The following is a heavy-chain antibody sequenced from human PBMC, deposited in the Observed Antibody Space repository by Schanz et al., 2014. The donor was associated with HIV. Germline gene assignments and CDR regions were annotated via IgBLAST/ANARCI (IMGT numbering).Heavy chain of an antibody. J-gene: IGHJ6*02. CDR3: AKDRNYYESKYRGKGNYYYYYGMDV. CDR2: MSCDGVRK. V-gene: IGHV3-33*05. CDR1: GFSFNNYG. D-gene: IGHD3-22*01. Sequence: QVQLVESGGGVVQPGRSLRLSCVASGFSFNNYGMHWVRQAPGKGLEWVAVMSCDGVRKYLGDSVKGRFTISRDNSKNTVYLQLKSLRVEDTAVYYCAKDRNYYESKYRGKGNYYYYYGMDVWGQGTTVTVS.